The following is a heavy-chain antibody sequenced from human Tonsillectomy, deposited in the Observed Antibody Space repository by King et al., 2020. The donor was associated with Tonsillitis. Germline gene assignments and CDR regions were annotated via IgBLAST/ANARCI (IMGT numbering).Heavy chain of an antibody. CDR1: GGTFSSYS. J-gene: IGHJ4*02. V-gene: IGHV1-69*09. CDR3: ARTITFGGVIPTYSFDY. Sequence: QLVQSGAEVKKPGSSVKVSCKASGGTFSSYSFSWVRQAPGQGLEWMGRIIPMFDIADYAQKFQGRVTITADKSTSTAYMEVSSLRSEDTAVYYCARTITFGGVIPTYSFDYWGQGTLVTVSS. CDR2: IIPMFDIA. D-gene: IGHD3-16*02.